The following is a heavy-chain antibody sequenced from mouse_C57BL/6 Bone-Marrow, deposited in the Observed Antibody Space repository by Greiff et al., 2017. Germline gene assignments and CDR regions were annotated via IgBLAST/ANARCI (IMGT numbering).Heavy chain of an antibody. J-gene: IGHJ3*02. V-gene: IGHV1-81*01. D-gene: IGHD3-1*01. CDR1: GYTFTSYG. CDR3: SRYGKAR. CDR2: IYPRSGNT. Sequence: VQLQQPGAELARPGASVKLSCKASGYTFTSYGISWVKQRTGQGLELIGEIYPRSGNTYYNEKFKGKATLTADKYSSTAYMELRSLTSEGSAVYFCSRYGKARWGQGTLVTVSA.